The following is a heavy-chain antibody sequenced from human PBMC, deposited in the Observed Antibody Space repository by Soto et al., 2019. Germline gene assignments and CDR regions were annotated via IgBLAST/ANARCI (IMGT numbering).Heavy chain of an antibody. V-gene: IGHV3-21*01. CDR3: ARDILSGGAYPDS. CDR2: ISSGSSYI. CDR1: GFPFSTYT. Sequence: GASLILSCASSGFPFSTYTMNWVRPVPGKGLEWISSISSGSSYIYYAGSVKGRFTISRDNAKNSLFLQMNSLRADDTAVYYCARDILSGGAYPDSWGQGTKVTVSS. J-gene: IGHJ5*01. D-gene: IGHD3-10*01.